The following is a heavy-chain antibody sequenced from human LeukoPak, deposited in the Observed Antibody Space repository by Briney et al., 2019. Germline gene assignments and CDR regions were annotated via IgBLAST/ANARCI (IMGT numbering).Heavy chain of an antibody. CDR1: GYTFTSYD. J-gene: IGHJ6*02. D-gene: IGHD2-2*01. CDR3: TRGRIVPVYQLLPLYDYYYSMDG. CDR2: MNPNSGNT. Sequence: ASVTVSYKASGYTFTSYDINWVRLAPGPGLEWMGWMNPNSGNTGYAQKFQRRVTMTRNNSISTAYMELSSLRSEDTAVYYCTRGRIVPVYQLLPLYDYYYSMDGWGQGTTVTVSS. V-gene: IGHV1-8*01.